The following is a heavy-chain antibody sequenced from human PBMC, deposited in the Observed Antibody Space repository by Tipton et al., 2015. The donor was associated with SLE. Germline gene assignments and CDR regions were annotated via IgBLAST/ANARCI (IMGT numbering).Heavy chain of an antibody. V-gene: IGHV4-34*01. D-gene: IGHD4-17*01. CDR3: ARGLYGDEPGY. CDR2: INHSGST. J-gene: IGHJ4*02. CDR1: GGSFSGYY. Sequence: TLSLTCAVYGGSFSGYYFSWVRQPPGKGLGWVGEINHSGSTNYNPSLKSRVTISVDTSKNQFSLKLTSLTAADTAVYYCARGLYGDEPGYWGQGTLVTVSS.